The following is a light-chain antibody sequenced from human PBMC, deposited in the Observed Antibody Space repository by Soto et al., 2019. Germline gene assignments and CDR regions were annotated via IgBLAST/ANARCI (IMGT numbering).Light chain of an antibody. Sequence: DIAMTQSPDSLAESLGERATINCKSSQSVLYSSNNKNYLAWFQQRPGQPPRLLIYGASSRATGIPDRFSGSGSGTDFTLTISSLQPEDFAAYYCQQSYSTPCTFGQGTRLEIK. CDR1: QSVLYSSNNKNY. CDR2: GAS. V-gene: IGKV4-1*01. CDR3: QQSYSTPCT. J-gene: IGKJ5*01.